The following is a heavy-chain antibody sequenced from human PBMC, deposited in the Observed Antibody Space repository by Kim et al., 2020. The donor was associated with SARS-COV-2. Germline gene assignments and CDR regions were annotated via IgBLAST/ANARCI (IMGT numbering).Heavy chain of an antibody. V-gene: IGHV3-23*03. D-gene: IGHD3-10*01. J-gene: IGHJ4*02. CDR2: TYNGGNNT. CDR3: ANSGVYFNY. CDR1: GFTFRNYA. Sequence: GGSLRLSCAASGFTFRNYAMTWVRQAPGKGLEWVAVTYNGGNNTYYADSVKGRFTISRDNSKSTLYLQMNSLRGEDTAIYYCANSGVYFNYWGQGTLVTVSS.